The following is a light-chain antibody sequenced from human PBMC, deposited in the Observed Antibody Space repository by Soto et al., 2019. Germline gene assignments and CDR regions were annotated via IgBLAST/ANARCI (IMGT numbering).Light chain of an antibody. V-gene: IGKV1-27*01. CDR2: AAS. Sequence: DIQMTQSPSSLSASVGDRVTITCRASQGISNYLAWYQQKPVKVPKLLIYAASTLQSGVPSRFSGSGSGTAFTLTSSSLQTEDVATYDCPQYSSAPWTFGQGTKVEIK. CDR3: PQYSSAPWT. J-gene: IGKJ1*01. CDR1: QGISNY.